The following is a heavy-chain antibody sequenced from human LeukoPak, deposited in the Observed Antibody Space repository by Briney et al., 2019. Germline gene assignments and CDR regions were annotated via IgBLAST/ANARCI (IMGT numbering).Heavy chain of an antibody. Sequence: SVKVSFKSSGGTFSSYAISWVRQAPGQGLEWMGGIIPIFCTANYAQKFQGRVTITADESTSTAYMELSSLRSEDTAVYYCARGRRLYYFDYWGQGTLVTVSS. D-gene: IGHD3-22*01. V-gene: IGHV1-69*13. CDR2: IIPIFCTA. CDR1: GGTFSSYA. J-gene: IGHJ4*02. CDR3: ARGRRLYYFDY.